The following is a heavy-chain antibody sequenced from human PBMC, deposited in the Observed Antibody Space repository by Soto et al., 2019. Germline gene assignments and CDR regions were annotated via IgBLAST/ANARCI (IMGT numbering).Heavy chain of an antibody. CDR2: INHSGST. Sequence: PSETLSLTCAVYGGSFRAYYWSWSRQPPGKGLEWIGEINHSGSTNYNPSLKSRVTISVDTSKNQFSLKLSSVTAADTAVYYCVRGRSIAARPQYSHWGQGTLVTVSS. CDR3: VRGRSIAARPQYSH. V-gene: IGHV4-34*01. D-gene: IGHD6-6*01. J-gene: IGHJ1*01. CDR1: GGSFRAYY.